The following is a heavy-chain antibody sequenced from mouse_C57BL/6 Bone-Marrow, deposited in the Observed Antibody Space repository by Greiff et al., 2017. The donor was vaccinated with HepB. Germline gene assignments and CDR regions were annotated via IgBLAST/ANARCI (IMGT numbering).Heavy chain of an antibody. V-gene: IGHV1-69*01. Sequence: QVQLQQPGAELVMPGASVKLSCKASGYTFTSYWMHWVKQRPGQGLEWIGEIDPSDSYTNYNQKFKGKSTLTVDKSSSTAYMQRSSLTSEASVVYYCARWAAQATVRAMDYWGQGTSVTVSS. D-gene: IGHD3-2*02. J-gene: IGHJ4*01. CDR3: ARWAAQATVRAMDY. CDR1: GYTFTSYW. CDR2: IDPSDSYT.